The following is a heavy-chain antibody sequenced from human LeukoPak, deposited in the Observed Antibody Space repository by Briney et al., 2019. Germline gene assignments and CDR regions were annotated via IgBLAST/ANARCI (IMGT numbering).Heavy chain of an antibody. D-gene: IGHD2-15*01. CDR2: IYYSGST. J-gene: IGHJ6*01. CDR3: AREQDLIEGYYYYGIGV. Sequence: ETLSLTCLVSGGSIRPFFWYWIRQPPGKGLEWVGYIYYSGSTNYNPSLKSRVAISVDRSKNQISLKLTAVTAADTGVYYCAREQDLIEGYYYYGIGVWGKGATVTVSS. CDR1: GGSIRPFF. V-gene: IGHV4-59*01.